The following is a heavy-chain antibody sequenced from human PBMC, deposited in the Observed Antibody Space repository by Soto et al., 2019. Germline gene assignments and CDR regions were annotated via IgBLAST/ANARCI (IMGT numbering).Heavy chain of an antibody. CDR1: GGTFSSYA. CDR2: IIPIFGTA. CDR3: ARGVVVGATVHYYYYGMDV. J-gene: IGHJ6*02. V-gene: IGHV1-69*13. Sequence: SVKVSCKASGGTFSSYAISWVRQAPGQGLEWMGGIIPIFGTANYAQKFQGRVTITADESTSTAYMELSSLRSGDTAVYYCARGVVVGATVHYYYYGMDVWGQGTTVTVSS. D-gene: IGHD1-26*01.